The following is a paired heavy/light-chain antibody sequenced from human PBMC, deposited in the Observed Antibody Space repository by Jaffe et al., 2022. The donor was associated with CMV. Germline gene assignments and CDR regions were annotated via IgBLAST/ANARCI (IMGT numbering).Heavy chain of an antibody. Sequence: QVQLVESGGGLVKPGGSLRLSCAASGFTFSDYYMSWIRQAPGKGLEWVSYISSSSSYTNYADSVKGRFTISRDNAKNSLYLQMNSLRAEDTAVYYCGIAAAGNWFDPWGQGTLVTVSS. D-gene: IGHD6-13*01. CDR1: GFTFSDYY. V-gene: IGHV3-11*06. CDR3: GIAAAGNWFDP. CDR2: ISSSSSYT. J-gene: IGHJ5*02.
Light chain of an antibody. CDR3: QSYDSSLDGGV. J-gene: IGLJ3*02. V-gene: IGLV1-40*01. CDR1: SSNIGAGYD. Sequence: QSVLTQPPSVSGAPGQRVTISCTGSSSNIGAGYDVHWYQQLPGTAPKLLIYGNSNRPSGVPDRFSGSKSGTSASLAITGLQAEDEADYYCQSYDSSLDGGVFGGGTKLTVL. CDR2: GNS.